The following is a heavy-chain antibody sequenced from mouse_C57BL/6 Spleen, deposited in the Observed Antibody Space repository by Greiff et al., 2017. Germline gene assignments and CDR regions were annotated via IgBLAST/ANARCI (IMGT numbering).Heavy chain of an antibody. CDR1: GYTFTSYW. CDR3: ARYYEGVDY. D-gene: IGHD2-4*01. CDR2: IDPSDSET. V-gene: IGHV1-52*01. J-gene: IGHJ2*01. Sequence: QVQLKQPGAELVRPGSSVKLSCKASGYTFTSYWMHWVKQRPIQGLEWIGNIDPSDSETHYNQKFKDKATLTVDKSSSTAYMQLSSLTSEDSAVYYCARYYEGVDYWGQGTTLTVSS.